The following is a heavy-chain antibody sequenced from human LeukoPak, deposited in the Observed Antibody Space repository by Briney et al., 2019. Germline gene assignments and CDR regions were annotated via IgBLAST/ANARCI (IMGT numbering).Heavy chain of an antibody. V-gene: IGHV4-59*01. Sequence: SETLSLTCTVSGGSIGSYYWSWIRQPPGKGLEWIGYIYYSGSTNYNPSLKSRVTISVDTSKNQFSLKLSSVTAADTAVYYCARAGGYYYGDAFDIWGQGTMVTVSS. CDR3: ARAGGYYYGDAFDI. J-gene: IGHJ3*02. CDR2: IYYSGST. D-gene: IGHD3-22*01. CDR1: GGSIGSYY.